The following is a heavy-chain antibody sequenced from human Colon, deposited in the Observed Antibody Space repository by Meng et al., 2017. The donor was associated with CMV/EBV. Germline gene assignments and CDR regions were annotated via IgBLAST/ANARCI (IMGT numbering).Heavy chain of an antibody. V-gene: IGHV1-2*02. Sequence: QVQLVQSGAEVKKPGASVKASCKTSGYTFTDYYIHWVRQAPGQGLEWMGWINSISGDTNYAQKFQGRVTMTRDTSITTAYMELNSLKSDDTAVYYCGRDRHLDPWGQGTLVTVSS. CDR1: GYTFTDYY. CDR2: INSISGDT. CDR3: GRDRHLDP. J-gene: IGHJ5*02. D-gene: IGHD3-3*02.